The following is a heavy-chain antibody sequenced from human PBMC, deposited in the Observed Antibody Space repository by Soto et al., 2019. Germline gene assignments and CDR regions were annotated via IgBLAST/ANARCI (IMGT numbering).Heavy chain of an antibody. CDR1: GGSISSSSYY. V-gene: IGHV4-39*01. CDR2: IYYSGST. J-gene: IGHJ5*02. CDR3: ARLLSEDFWSGSASWFDP. D-gene: IGHD3-3*01. Sequence: QLQLQESGPGLVKPSETLSLTCTVSGGSISSSSYYWGWIRQPPGKGLEWIGSIYYSGSTYYNPSLKSRDTISVDTSKNQFSLKLSSVTAADTAVYYCARLLSEDFWSGSASWFDPWGQGTLVTVSS.